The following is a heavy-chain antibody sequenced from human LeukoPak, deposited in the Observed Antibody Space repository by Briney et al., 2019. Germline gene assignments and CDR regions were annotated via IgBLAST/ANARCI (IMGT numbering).Heavy chain of an antibody. D-gene: IGHD3-9*01. J-gene: IGHJ3*02. Sequence: ASVKVSCKASGYTFTSYDINWVRQATGQGLEWMGWMNPNSGNTGYAQKFQGRVTMTRNTSISTAYMELSSLRPEDTAVYYCAREVDILTVTYAFDIWGQGTMVTVSS. CDR2: MNPNSGNT. V-gene: IGHV1-8*01. CDR1: GYTFTSYD. CDR3: AREVDILTVTYAFDI.